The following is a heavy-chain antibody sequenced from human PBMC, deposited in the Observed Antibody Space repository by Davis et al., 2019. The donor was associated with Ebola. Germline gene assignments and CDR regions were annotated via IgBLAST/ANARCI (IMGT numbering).Heavy chain of an antibody. D-gene: IGHD2-2*01. CDR3: ARISCTSTSCYSGNYYYYYGVDV. V-gene: IGHV3-11*01. CDR1: GFTFSDYY. J-gene: IGHJ6*02. Sequence: GESLKISCAASGFTFSDYYMSWIRQAPGKGLEWVSYISSSGSTIYYADSVKGRFTISRDNSKNTLYLEMSSLRAEDTAIYYCARISCTSTSCYSGNYYYYYGVDVWGQGTTVTVSS. CDR2: ISSSGSTI.